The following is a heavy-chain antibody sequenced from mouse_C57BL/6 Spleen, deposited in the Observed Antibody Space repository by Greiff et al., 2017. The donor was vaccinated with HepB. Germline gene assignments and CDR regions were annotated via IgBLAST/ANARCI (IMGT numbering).Heavy chain of an antibody. Sequence: VQLQQSGPELVKPGASVRISCKASGYAFSSSWMNWVKQRPGKGLEWIGRIYPGDGDTNYNGKFKGKATLTADKSSSTAYMQLSSLTSEDSAVYFCARPDYGSSYGFAYWGQGTLVTVSA. J-gene: IGHJ3*01. CDR1: GYAFSSSW. D-gene: IGHD1-1*01. CDR2: IYPGDGDT. V-gene: IGHV1-82*01. CDR3: ARPDYGSSYGFAY.